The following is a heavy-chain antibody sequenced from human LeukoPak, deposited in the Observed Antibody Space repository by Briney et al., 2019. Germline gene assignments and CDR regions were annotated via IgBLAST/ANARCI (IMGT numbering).Heavy chain of an antibody. CDR3: TSQGSGYDSLIDY. V-gene: IGHV3-21*01. D-gene: IGHD5-12*01. J-gene: IGHJ4*02. CDR2: ISSSSSYI. CDR1: GFTFSTFG. Sequence: AGGSLRLSCAASGFTFSTFGMNWVRQAPGKGLEWVSFISSSSSYIYYADSVKGRFTISRDNAKNSLFLQMNSLRVEDTALYYCTSQGSGYDSLIDYWGQGTLITVSS.